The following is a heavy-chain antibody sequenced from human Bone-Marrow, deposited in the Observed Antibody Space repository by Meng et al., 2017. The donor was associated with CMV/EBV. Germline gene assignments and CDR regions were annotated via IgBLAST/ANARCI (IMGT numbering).Heavy chain of an antibody. CDR3: ASDNNWGTDH. V-gene: IGHV1-2*02. CDR1: GYTFTAHY. Sequence: SVKVSCKASGYTFTAHYFHWVRQATGQGLEWMGWIHHHRGDTNYAQQCQGRVTLTRDTSINTGYMELTRLNSGDTAVYYWASDNNWGTDHWGQGTLVTVSS. J-gene: IGHJ4*02. D-gene: IGHD7-27*01. CDR2: IHHHRGDT.